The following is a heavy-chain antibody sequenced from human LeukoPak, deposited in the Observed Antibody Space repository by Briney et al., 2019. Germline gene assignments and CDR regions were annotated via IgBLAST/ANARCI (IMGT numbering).Heavy chain of an antibody. V-gene: IGHV3-30*18. CDR1: GFTFSSYG. J-gene: IGHJ4*02. CDR2: ISYDGSNK. Sequence: PGRSLRLSCAASGFTFSSYGMHWVRQAPGKGLEWVAVISYDGSNKYYADSVKGRFTISRDNSKNSLYLQMNSLRPEDTAVYYCAKEGCSSTSCSYFDYWGQGTLVTVSS. D-gene: IGHD2-2*01. CDR3: AKEGCSSTSCSYFDY.